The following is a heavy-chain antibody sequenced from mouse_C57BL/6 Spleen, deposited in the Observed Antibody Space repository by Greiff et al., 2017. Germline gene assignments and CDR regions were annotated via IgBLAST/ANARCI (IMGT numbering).Heavy chain of an antibody. CDR3: VRIHWDWYFDV. V-gene: IGHV10-1*01. CDR1: GFSFNTYA. Sequence: EVQLVESGGGLVQPKGSLKLSCAASGFSFNTYAMNWVRQAPGKGLEWVARIRSKSNNYATYYADSVKDRFTISRDDSESMLYLQMNNLKTEDTAMYYCVRIHWDWYFDVWGTGTTVTVSS. D-gene: IGHD4-1*01. J-gene: IGHJ1*03. CDR2: IRSKSNNYAT.